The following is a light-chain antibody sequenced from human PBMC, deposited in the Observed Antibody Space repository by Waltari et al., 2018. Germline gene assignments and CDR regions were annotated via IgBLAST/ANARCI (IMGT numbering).Light chain of an antibody. CDR1: QSLQKSNGNNY. CDR3: MQVLQTPLT. Sequence: DIVLTQSPLSLPVTPGAPASISCKSSQSLQKSNGNNYLDWYVQKPGQPPQLLIYLGSNRASGVPDRFGGSGSGTDFTLKISRVEADDVGLYYCMQVLQTPLTFGGGTKVEI. CDR2: LGS. V-gene: IGKV2-28*01. J-gene: IGKJ4*01.